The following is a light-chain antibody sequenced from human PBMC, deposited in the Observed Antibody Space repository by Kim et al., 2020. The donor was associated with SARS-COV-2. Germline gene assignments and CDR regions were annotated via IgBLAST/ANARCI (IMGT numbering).Light chain of an antibody. CDR2: EVS. J-gene: IGLJ1*01. Sequence: QSVTLSCTGTSSDIGRFNYVSWYQQHPGKAPKLIIYEVSEWPSGVPDRFSGSKSGNTASLTISGLQADDEADYYCSSYAGNNIYVFGTGTKVT. V-gene: IGLV2-8*01. CDR1: SSDIGRFNY. CDR3: SSYAGNNIYV.